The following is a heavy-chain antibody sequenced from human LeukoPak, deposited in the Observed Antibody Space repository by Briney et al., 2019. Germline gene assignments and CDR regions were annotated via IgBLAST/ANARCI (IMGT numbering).Heavy chain of an antibody. V-gene: IGHV3-21*01. D-gene: IGHD3-22*01. J-gene: IGHJ4*02. Sequence: PGRSLRLSCAASGFTFSSYGMNCVRQAPGKGLEWVSSISSTSSYIYYADSVKGRFTISRDNAKNSLFLQMNSLRAEDTAVYYCARELMGLTMIVVVNPIDYWGQGTLVTVSS. CDR3: ARELMGLTMIVVVNPIDY. CDR2: ISSTSSYI. CDR1: GFTFSSYG.